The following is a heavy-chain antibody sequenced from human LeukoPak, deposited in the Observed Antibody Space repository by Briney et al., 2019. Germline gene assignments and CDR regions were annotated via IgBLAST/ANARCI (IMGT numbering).Heavy chain of an antibody. V-gene: IGHV3-7*03. CDR1: GFTFSNYW. D-gene: IGHD4-17*01. CDR2: IKQDGSEK. Sequence: GGSLRHSCAASGFTFSNYWMSWVRQAPGKGLEWVANIKQDGSEKYYVDSVKGRFTISRDNAKNSLYLQMNSLRAEDTAVYYCARVYGDYLSYWGQGTLVTVSS. J-gene: IGHJ4*02. CDR3: ARVYGDYLSY.